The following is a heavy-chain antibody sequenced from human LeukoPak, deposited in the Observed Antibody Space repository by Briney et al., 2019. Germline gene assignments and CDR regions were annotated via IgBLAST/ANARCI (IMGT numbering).Heavy chain of an antibody. D-gene: IGHD3-22*01. CDR1: GFTFSSYA. Sequence: PGGSLRLSCAASGFTFSSYAMSWVRQAPGKGLEWVSAISGSGGSTYYADSVKGRFAISRDNSKNTLYLQMNSLRAEDTAVYYCAKVYDSSGYLFDYWGQGTLVTVSS. CDR3: AKVYDSSGYLFDY. J-gene: IGHJ4*02. V-gene: IGHV3-23*01. CDR2: ISGSGGST.